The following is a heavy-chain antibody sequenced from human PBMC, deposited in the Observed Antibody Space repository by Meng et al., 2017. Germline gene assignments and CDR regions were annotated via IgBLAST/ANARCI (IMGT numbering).Heavy chain of an antibody. J-gene: IGHJ4*02. V-gene: IGHV3-48*03. CDR1: GFTFSSYE. CDR2: ISSSGSTI. CDR3: ARDHYGDYAFDY. Sequence: LSLTCAASGFTFSSYEMNWVRQAPGRGLEWVSYISSSGSTIYYADSVKGRFTISRDKAKNSLYLQMNSLRAEDTAVYYCARDHYGDYAFDYWGQGTLVTVSS. D-gene: IGHD4-17*01.